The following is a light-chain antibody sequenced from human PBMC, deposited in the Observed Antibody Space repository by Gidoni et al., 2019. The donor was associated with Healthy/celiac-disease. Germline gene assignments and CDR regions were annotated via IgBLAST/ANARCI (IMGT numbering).Light chain of an antibody. CDR3: AAWDDSLNGWV. V-gene: IGLV1-44*01. J-gene: IGLJ3*02. Sequence: QSVLTQPPSPSGAPGQRVTVSCSVSSSNIGSNTINWYQQLPGTAPKLLLYSDNQRPSGVPDRFSGSKSGTSASLAISGLQSEDEADYYCAAWDDSLNGWVFGGGTKLTVL. CDR2: SDN. CDR1: SSNIGSNT.